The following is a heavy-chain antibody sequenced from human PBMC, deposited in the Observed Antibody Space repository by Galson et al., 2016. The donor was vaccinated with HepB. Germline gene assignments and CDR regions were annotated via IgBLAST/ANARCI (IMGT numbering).Heavy chain of an antibody. V-gene: IGHV3-21*01. Sequence: SLRLSCAASGFTSSSYIMNWVRQAPGKGLEWVSSISSGSGYIYYADSVKGRFTISRDNAKNSLYLQMHSLRAEDTAVYYCAREDGDYFDYWGQGTLVAVSS. J-gene: IGHJ4*02. CDR3: AREDGDYFDY. D-gene: IGHD4-17*01. CDR1: GFTSSSYI. CDR2: ISSGSGYI.